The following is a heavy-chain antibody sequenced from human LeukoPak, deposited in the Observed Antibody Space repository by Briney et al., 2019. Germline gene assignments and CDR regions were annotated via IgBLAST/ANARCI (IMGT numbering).Heavy chain of an antibody. CDR1: GFTFSSYS. V-gene: IGHV3-48*02. J-gene: IGHJ4*02. D-gene: IGHD1-26*01. CDR2: ITASGTAM. Sequence: GGSLRLSCAASGFTFSSYSMNWVRQAPGKGLEWVSHITASGTAMFYADSVKGRFTISRDNAENSLYLQMNSLRDEDTAVYYCASSGSYRFDYWGQGTLVTVSS. CDR3: ASSGSYRFDY.